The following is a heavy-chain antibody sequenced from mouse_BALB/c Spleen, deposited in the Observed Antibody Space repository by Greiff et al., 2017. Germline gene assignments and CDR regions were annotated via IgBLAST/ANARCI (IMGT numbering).Heavy chain of an antibody. V-gene: IGHV5-9-3*01. CDR2: ISSGGSYT. Sequence: EVKLVESGGGLVKPGGSLKLSCAASGFTFSSYAMSWVRQTPEKRLEWVATISSGGSYTYYPDSVKGRFTISRDNAKNTLYLQMSSLRSEDTAMYYCASQYGNYKAAWFAYWGQGTLVTVSA. CDR3: ASQYGNYKAAWFAY. CDR1: GFTFSSYA. J-gene: IGHJ3*01. D-gene: IGHD2-10*02.